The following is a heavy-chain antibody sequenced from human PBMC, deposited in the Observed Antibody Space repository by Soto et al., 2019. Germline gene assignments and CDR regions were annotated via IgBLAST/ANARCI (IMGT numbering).Heavy chain of an antibody. J-gene: IGHJ1*01. Sequence: EEQLLESGGGLVQPGGSLKISCAVAGFTFSSYAMSWVRQAPGKGLEWVSGISGTGRVTNYAESVKGRFTISRDNPKNTLYLEMKSLRAEDTAVYYCAKDVHYDIVTGIEYFDHWGQGTQVTVSS. CDR2: ISGTGRVT. CDR3: AKDVHYDIVTGIEYFDH. D-gene: IGHD3-9*01. CDR1: GFTFSSYA. V-gene: IGHV3-23*01.